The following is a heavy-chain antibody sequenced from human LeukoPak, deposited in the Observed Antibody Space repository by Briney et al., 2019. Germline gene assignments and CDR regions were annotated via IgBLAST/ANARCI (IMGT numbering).Heavy chain of an antibody. CDR2: INHSGST. CDR1: GGSFSDYY. CDR3: ARDKWSGFDY. D-gene: IGHD3-3*01. V-gene: IGHV4-34*01. Sequence: SETLSLTCAVYGGSFSDYYWSWIRQPPGKGLEWIGEINHSGSTNYNPSLKSRVTISVDTSKNQVSLKLSSVTAADTAIYYCARDKWSGFDYWGQGTLVTVSS. J-gene: IGHJ4*02.